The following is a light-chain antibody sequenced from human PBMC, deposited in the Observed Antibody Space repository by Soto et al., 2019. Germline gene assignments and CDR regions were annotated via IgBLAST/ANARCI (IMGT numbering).Light chain of an antibody. CDR1: SSDVGGYNY. V-gene: IGLV2-8*01. CDR3: SSYAGSNKSV. CDR2: EVG. Sequence: QSALTQPPSASGSPGQSVTISCTGTSSDVGGYNYVSWYQQYAGKAPKLMISEVGKRPSGVPDRFSGSKSGNTASLTVSGLQAEDEADYYCSSYAGSNKSVFGTGTKVTVL. J-gene: IGLJ1*01.